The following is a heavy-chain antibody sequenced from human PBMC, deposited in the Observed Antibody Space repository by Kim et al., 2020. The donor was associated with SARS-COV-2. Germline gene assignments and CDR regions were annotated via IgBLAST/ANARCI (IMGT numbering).Heavy chain of an antibody. CDR2: IDPSDSYT. CDR1: GYSFTSYW. D-gene: IGHD2-2*01. V-gene: IGHV5-10-1*01. CDR3: ARHERCSSTSCYGPSGWFDP. Sequence: GESLKISCKGSGYSFTSYWISWVRQMPGKGLEWMGRIDPSDSYTNYSPSFQGHVTISADKSISTAYLQWCSLKASDTAMYYCARHERCSSTSCYGPSGWFDPWGQGTLVTVSS. J-gene: IGHJ5*02.